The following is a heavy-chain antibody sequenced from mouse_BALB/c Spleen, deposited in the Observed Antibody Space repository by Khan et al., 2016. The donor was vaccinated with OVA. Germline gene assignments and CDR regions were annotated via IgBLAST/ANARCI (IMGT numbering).Heavy chain of an antibody. Sequence: EVELVESGGDLVKPEGSLKLSCAASGFTFSTYGMSWVRQTPDKRLEWVATISSGGSYTYYPDSVPGRFTISRDNAKNTLYLQMSSLKSEDTAMFYCARLAYYYYSEGFAYWGQGTLGTVSA. CDR2: ISSGGSYT. J-gene: IGHJ3*01. CDR1: GFTFSTYG. D-gene: IGHD1-1*02. CDR3: ARLAYYYYSEGFAY. V-gene: IGHV5-6*01.